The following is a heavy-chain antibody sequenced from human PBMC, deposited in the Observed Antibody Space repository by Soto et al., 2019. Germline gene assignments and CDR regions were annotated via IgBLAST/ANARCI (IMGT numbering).Heavy chain of an antibody. CDR1: SGPSSSHN. CDR3: VRPGTDSLPGLVGA. V-gene: IGHV4-59*08. CDR2: VYYTGGT. J-gene: IGHJ6*02. D-gene: IGHD1-26*01. Sequence: QVHVQQSGPGLVKPSETLSLSCTVSSGPSSSHNWGWIRQPPGRGLEWIGYVYYTGGTSYNPSLTSPVTISADTSTNHISLTLSSVTAADTAGYHCVRPGTDSLPGLVGAWGQGTTVSVSS.